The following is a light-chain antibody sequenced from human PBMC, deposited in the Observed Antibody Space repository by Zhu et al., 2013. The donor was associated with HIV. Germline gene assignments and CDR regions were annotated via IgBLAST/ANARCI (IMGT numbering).Light chain of an antibody. J-gene: IGKJ2*01. CDR2: GAS. V-gene: IGKV3-15*01. CDR1: QSVGTN. Sequence: EIVMTQSPASMSVSAGKSTFSCRASQSVGTNVAWYQQKPGQAPRLLVYGASTRATNIPDRFSGSGSGTDFTLIINSLRPEDSAVYYCQQYNQWPPYTFGPGDQAASQT. CDR3: QQYNQWPPYT.